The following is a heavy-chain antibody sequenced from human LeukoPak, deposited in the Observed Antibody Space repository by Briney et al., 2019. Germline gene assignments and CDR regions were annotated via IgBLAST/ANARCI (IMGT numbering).Heavy chain of an antibody. CDR2: IIPIFGTA. Sequence: GSSVKVSCKASGGTFSSYAISWVRQAPGQGLEWMGGIIPIFGTANYAQKFQGRVTITADESTSIAYMELSSLRSEDTAVYYCASADCSSTSCYVDYYYGMDVWGQGTTVTVSS. V-gene: IGHV1-69*01. CDR3: ASADCSSTSCYVDYYYGMDV. J-gene: IGHJ6*02. CDR1: GGTFSSYA. D-gene: IGHD2-2*01.